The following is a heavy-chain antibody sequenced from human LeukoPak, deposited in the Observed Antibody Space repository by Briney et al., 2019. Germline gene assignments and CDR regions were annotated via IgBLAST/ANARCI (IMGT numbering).Heavy chain of an antibody. CDR3: AKTNSSGPGYFDY. CDR1: GFPFSSYA. CDR2: ISGSGGST. J-gene: IGHJ4*02. D-gene: IGHD3-22*01. Sequence: GALRLSCAASGFPFSSYAMSWVRQAPGKGLEWVSAISGSGGSTYYSDSVKGRFTISRDNSKNTLYLQMNSLRAEDTAVYYCAKTNSSGPGYFDYWGQGTLVTVSS. V-gene: IGHV3-23*01.